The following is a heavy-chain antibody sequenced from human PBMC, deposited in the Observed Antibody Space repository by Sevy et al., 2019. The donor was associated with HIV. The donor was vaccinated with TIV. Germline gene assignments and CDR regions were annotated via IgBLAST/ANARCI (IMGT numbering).Heavy chain of an antibody. CDR2: IYYSGST. CDR3: ARDLVGATTRWFDP. J-gene: IGHJ5*02. V-gene: IGHV4-39*02. Sequence: SETLSLTCTVSGGSISSSSYYWGWIRQAPGKGLEWIGSIYYSGSTYYNPSLKSRVTISVDTSKNQFSLKLSSVTAADTAVYYCARDLVGATTRWFDPWGQGTLVTVSS. D-gene: IGHD1-26*01. CDR1: GGSISSSSYY.